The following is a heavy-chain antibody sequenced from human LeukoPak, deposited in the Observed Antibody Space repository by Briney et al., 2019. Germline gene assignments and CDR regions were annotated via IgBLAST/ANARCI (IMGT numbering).Heavy chain of an antibody. D-gene: IGHD2-2*01. CDR3: ARDRSSWGYYFDY. CDR1: GGSISSYY. CDR2: IYYSGST. J-gene: IGHJ4*02. Sequence: SETLSLTCTVSGGSISSYYWSWIRQPPGKGLEWIGYIYYSGSTNYNPSLKSRVTISVDTSKNQFTLKLSSVTAADTAVYYCARDRSSWGYYFDYWGQGTLVTVSS. V-gene: IGHV4-59*01.